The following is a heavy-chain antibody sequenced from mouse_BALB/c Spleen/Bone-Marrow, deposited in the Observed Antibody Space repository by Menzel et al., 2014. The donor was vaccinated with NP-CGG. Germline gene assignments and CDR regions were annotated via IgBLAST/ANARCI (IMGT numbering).Heavy chain of an antibody. CDR3: SRRRGNYEVDC. Sequence: EVKLQESGPKLVKPGASVKISCKPSGYSFTGYFIRWVKQSHVKSLEWIGHINPYNGATNYNQNFKDKASLTVHTSSSIQYIEHHSLPSETSAVYCCSRRRGNYEVDCWGQGTSVTVP. J-gene: IGHJ4*01. CDR1: GYSFTGYF. D-gene: IGHD2-1*01. V-gene: IGHV1-25*01. CDR2: INPYNGAT.